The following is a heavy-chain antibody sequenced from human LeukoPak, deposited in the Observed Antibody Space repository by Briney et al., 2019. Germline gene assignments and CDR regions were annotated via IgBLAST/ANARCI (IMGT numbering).Heavy chain of an antibody. CDR1: GGTFSSYA. CDR3: ARSPALRYCSSTSCPMFAFDI. Sequence: SVKVSCKASGGTFSSYAISWVRQAPGQGLEWMGRIVPIFGTANYAQKFQGRVTITTDESTSTAYMELSSLRSEDTAVYYCARSPALRYCSSTSCPMFAFDIWGQGTMVTVSS. J-gene: IGHJ3*02. CDR2: IVPIFGTA. D-gene: IGHD2-2*01. V-gene: IGHV1-69*05.